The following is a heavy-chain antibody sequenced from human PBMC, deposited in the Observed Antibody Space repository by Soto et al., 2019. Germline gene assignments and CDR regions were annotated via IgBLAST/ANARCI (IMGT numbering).Heavy chain of an antibody. CDR3: ARQGFGVLHGLVDV. CDR2: ISDSGST. D-gene: IGHD3-10*01. V-gene: IGHV4-34*01. J-gene: IGHJ6*02. CDR1: GGSFSGYY. Sequence: PSETLSLTCAVYGGSFSGYYWTWIRQPPGKGLEWIGEISDSGSTNYKSSLKSRVTISVDTSKNQFSLTLTSVTAADTAVYYCARQGFGVLHGLVDVWGQGTTVTVSS.